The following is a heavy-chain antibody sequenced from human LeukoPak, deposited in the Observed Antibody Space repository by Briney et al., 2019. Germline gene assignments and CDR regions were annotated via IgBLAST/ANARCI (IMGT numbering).Heavy chain of an antibody. D-gene: IGHD3-22*01. Sequence: ASVKVSFMSSGHTFSGYYMHWVRQAPGQGLEWMGLINPTGGSTSYAQKFQGRVTMTRDTSTSTVYMELSSLRSEDTALYYCARLSYYDGSGYYLDHWGQGTLVTVSS. V-gene: IGHV1-46*01. CDR2: INPTGGST. J-gene: IGHJ4*02. CDR3: ARLSYYDGSGYYLDH. CDR1: GHTFSGYY.